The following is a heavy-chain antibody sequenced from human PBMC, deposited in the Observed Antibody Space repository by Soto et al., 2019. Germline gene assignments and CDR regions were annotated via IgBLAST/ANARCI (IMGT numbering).Heavy chain of an antibody. J-gene: IGHJ4*02. V-gene: IGHV1-18*01. CDR2: ISAYNGNT. Sequence: RASVKVSCKASGGTFSSSGFSWVRQAPGQGLEWMGWISAYNGNTNYAQKLQGRVTMTTDTSTSTAYMELRSLRSDDTAVYYCARDQITRGRSYYYDSSGYYYFDYWGQGTLVTVSS. CDR3: ARDQITRGRSYYYDSSGYYYFDY. D-gene: IGHD3-22*01. CDR1: GGTFSSSG.